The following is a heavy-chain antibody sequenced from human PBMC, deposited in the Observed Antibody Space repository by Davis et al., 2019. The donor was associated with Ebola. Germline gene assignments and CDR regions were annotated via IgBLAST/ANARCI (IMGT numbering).Heavy chain of an antibody. J-gene: IGHJ6*02. D-gene: IGHD2-8*01. CDR2: ISWNSISI. CDR1: GFTFINYA. V-gene: IGHV3-9*01. Sequence: PGGSLRLSCAASGFTFINYAMHWVRQAPGKGLEWVSGISWNSISIGYADSVKGRFTISRDNANHSLYLQMNSLRPEDTALYYCVKVQWSAPYCYYGMDVWGQGTTVTVAS. CDR3: VKVQWSAPYCYYGMDV.